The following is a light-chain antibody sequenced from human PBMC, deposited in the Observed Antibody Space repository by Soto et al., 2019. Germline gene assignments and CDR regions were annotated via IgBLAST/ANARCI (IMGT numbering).Light chain of an antibody. CDR3: SSYTRSSTLV. CDR1: SSDVGGYNS. V-gene: IGLV2-14*03. Sequence: QSALTQPASVSGSPGQSITISCTGTSSDVGGYNSVSWHQHHPGKAPKLIIYDVTNRPSGVSNRFSGSKSGNTASLTISGLQAEDEADYYCSSYTRSSTLVFGGGTKLTVL. J-gene: IGLJ2*01. CDR2: DVT.